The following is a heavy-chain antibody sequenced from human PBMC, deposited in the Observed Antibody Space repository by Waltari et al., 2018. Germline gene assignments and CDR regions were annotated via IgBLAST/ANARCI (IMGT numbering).Heavy chain of an antibody. Sequence: QVQLQQWGAGLLKPSETLSLTCAVYVGSFSGYYWSWIRQPPGKWLEWIGEINHSGSTNYNPSLKSRVTISVDTSKNQFSLKLSSVTAADTAVYYCARGRSGAYCSGGSCYSTFAFDIWGQGTMVTVSS. CDR2: INHSGST. CDR3: ARGRSGAYCSGGSCYSTFAFDI. V-gene: IGHV4-34*01. D-gene: IGHD2-15*01. J-gene: IGHJ3*02. CDR1: VGSFSGYY.